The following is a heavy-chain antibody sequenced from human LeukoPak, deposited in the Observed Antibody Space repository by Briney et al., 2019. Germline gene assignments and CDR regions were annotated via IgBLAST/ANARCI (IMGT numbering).Heavy chain of an antibody. Sequence: SETLSLTCSVSGGSVNNYYWTWIRQPPGKGLEWIGQIYYRGKADYNPSLKSRITISVDTSKNQISLRVNSVTAADTAVYYCARFGVDYDMGVWGQGTTVIVFS. CDR1: GGSVNNYY. D-gene: IGHD3-16*01. CDR2: IYYRGKA. V-gene: IGHV4-59*02. CDR3: ARFGVDYDMGV. J-gene: IGHJ6*02.